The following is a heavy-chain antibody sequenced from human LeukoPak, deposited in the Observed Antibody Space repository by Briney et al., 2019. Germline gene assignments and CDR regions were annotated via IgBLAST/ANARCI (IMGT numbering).Heavy chain of an antibody. V-gene: IGHV3-11*01. J-gene: IGHJ4*02. Sequence: GGSLRLSCAASGFTFSDYYMSWIRQAPGKGLEWISYISSGGTTIRFADSVKGRFTISRDNAKNSLYLQMNSLRAEDTAVYYCARDVDKYYYGSSAYPAIGYWGQGTLVTVSS. CDR1: GFTFSDYY. CDR3: ARDVDKYYYGSSAYPAIGY. CDR2: ISSGGTTI. D-gene: IGHD3-22*01.